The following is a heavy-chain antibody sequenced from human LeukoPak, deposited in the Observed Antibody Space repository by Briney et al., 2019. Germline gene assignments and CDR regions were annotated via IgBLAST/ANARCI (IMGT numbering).Heavy chain of an antibody. V-gene: IGHV4-34*01. CDR2: ISHSGST. CDR3: ARLHMVRGVILLDY. D-gene: IGHD3-10*01. Sequence: SETLSLTCAVYGGSFSGYYWSWIRQPPGKGLEWIGEISHSGSTNYNPSLKSRVTISVDTSKNQFSLKLSSVTAADTAVYYCARLHMVRGVILLDYWGQGTLVTVSS. CDR1: GGSFSGYY. J-gene: IGHJ4*02.